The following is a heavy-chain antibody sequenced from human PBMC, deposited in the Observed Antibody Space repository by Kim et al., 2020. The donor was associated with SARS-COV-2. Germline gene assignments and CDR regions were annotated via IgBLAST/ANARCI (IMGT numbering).Heavy chain of an antibody. D-gene: IGHD3-10*01. J-gene: IGHJ3*02. CDR3: ARDPPKVWFGYQNAFDI. V-gene: IGHV3-30*07. Sequence: VKGRVTISREHTKNALYLQMNSLGDEDTAVYYCARDPPKVWFGYQNAFDIWGQGTMVTVSS.